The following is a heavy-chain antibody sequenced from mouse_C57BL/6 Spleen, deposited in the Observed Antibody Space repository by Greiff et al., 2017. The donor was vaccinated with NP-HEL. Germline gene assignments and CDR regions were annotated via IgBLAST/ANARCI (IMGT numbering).Heavy chain of an antibody. CDR2: ISSGSSTI. D-gene: IGHD1-1*01. J-gene: IGHJ1*03. CDR1: GFTFSDYG. CDR3: ARKSPGYYGSSYGYFDV. Sequence: DVHLVESGGGLVKPGGSLKLSCAASGFTFSDYGMHWVRQAPEKGLEWVAYISSGSSTIYYADTVKGRFTISRDNAKNTLFLQMTSLRSEDTAMYYCARKSPGYYGSSYGYFDVWGTGTTVTVSS. V-gene: IGHV5-17*01.